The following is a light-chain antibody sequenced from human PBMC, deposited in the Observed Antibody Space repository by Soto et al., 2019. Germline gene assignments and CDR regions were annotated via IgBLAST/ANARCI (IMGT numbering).Light chain of an antibody. V-gene: IGLV2-23*01. Sequence: QSALTQPASVSGSPGQSITISCTGTSSDVGGYILVSWYQLHPDKAPKLMIYEGSKRPSGVSNRFSGSKSGNTASLTISGLQPEDEADYYCCSYVGSDTYVIFGGGTKLTVL. CDR1: SSDVGGYIL. J-gene: IGLJ2*01. CDR2: EGS. CDR3: CSYVGSDTYVI.